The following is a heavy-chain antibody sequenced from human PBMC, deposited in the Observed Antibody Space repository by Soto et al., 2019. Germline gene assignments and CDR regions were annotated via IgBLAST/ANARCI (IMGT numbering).Heavy chain of an antibody. Sequence: ASLKVSCKASGYTFTSYGISWVRQAPGQGREWMGWISVYNGNTNYAQKLQGRVTMTTDTSTSTAYMEVRSLRSDDTAVYYCARDVYCSSTSCYLARASWWFDPWGQGXLVTVYS. V-gene: IGHV1-18*01. D-gene: IGHD2-2*01. CDR3: ARDVYCSSTSCYLARASWWFDP. CDR2: ISVYNGNT. CDR1: GYTFTSYG. J-gene: IGHJ5*02.